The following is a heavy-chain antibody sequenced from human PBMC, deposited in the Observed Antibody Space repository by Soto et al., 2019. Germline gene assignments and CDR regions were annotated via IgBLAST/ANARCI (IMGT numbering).Heavy chain of an antibody. V-gene: IGHV1-69*12. Sequence: QVQLVQSGAEVKKPGSSVKVSCKASGGTFSSYAISWVRQAPGQGLEWMGGIIPIFGTANYAQKFQGRVTITADESTRTADMELGSLRSEDTAVYYGSIEFRWEHRGCDYWGQGTLVTVSS. CDR1: GGTFSSYA. J-gene: IGHJ4*02. CDR3: SIEFRWEHRGCDY. D-gene: IGHD6-19*01. CDR2: IIPIFGTA.